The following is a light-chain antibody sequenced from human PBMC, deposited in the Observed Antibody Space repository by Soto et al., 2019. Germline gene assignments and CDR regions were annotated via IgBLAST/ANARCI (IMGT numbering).Light chain of an antibody. CDR3: GSWDTSLSGII. Sequence: QSVLTQPPSVSAAPGQKVTISCSGGSFNIGDNYVSWYQQLPGTAPKLLIYDNNKRPSGIPDRFSGSKSGTSATLDISGLQTGDEADYYCGSWDTSLSGIIFGGGTQLTV. CDR1: SFNIGDNY. V-gene: IGLV1-51*01. J-gene: IGLJ2*01. CDR2: DNN.